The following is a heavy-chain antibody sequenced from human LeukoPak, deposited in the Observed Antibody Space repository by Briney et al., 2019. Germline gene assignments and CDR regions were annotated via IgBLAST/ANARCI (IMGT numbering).Heavy chain of an antibody. CDR3: ARSRYCSSTSCYSFDY. CDR2: TYYRSKWYN. J-gene: IGHJ4*02. D-gene: IGHD2-2*01. V-gene: IGHV6-1*01. CDR1: GDSVSSNSGA. Sequence: SQTLSLTSAISGDSVSSNSGAWNWIRQYPSKGLEWLGRTYYRSKWYNDYAVSVKSRITINPDTSKNQFSLQLNSVTPEDAAVYYCARSRYCSSTSCYSFDYWGQGTLVTVSS.